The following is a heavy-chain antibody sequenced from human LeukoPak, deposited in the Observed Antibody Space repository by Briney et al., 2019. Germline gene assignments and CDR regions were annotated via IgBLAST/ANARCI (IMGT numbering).Heavy chain of an antibody. CDR1: GFTFSSYG. Sequence: GGSLRLSCAASGFTFSSYGMSWVRQAPGKGLEWVSAISGSGGSTYYADSVKGRFTISRDNSKNTLYLQMNSLRAEDTAVYYRASYDYVWGSYPFDYWGQGTLVTVSS. CDR3: ASYDYVWGSYPFDY. CDR2: ISGSGGST. D-gene: IGHD3-16*01. J-gene: IGHJ4*02. V-gene: IGHV3-23*01.